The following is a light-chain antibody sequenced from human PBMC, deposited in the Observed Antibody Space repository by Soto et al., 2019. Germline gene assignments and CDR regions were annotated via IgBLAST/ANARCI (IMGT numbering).Light chain of an antibody. V-gene: IGKV3-20*01. Sequence: EVGLTQSPGTLSLSPGERASLSCRASQSVSNNYLAWYQQKPGQAPRLLIYGASNRATGIPDRFSGSGSGTDFTLTISRLEPEDFAVYYCQQYHSSPRTFGQGTKVDI. CDR1: QSVSNNY. CDR2: GAS. J-gene: IGKJ1*01. CDR3: QQYHSSPRT.